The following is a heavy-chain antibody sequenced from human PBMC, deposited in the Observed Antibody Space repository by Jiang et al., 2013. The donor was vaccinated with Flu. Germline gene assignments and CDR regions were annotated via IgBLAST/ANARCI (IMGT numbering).Heavy chain of an antibody. CDR2: IKPDDSDI. Sequence: VQLVESGAEVKEPGESLKISCKGSGYTFATYWIAWVRQVPGEGLEWMGIIKPDDSDIRYSPSFQGQVTFSADKSLSTAYLQWNSLKASDTAMYYCARHPTFLERCSSNSCPRGDWLDPWGQGTLVTVSS. CDR3: ARHPTFLERCSSNSCPRGDWLDP. D-gene: IGHD2-2*01. CDR1: GYTFATYW. J-gene: IGHJ5*02. V-gene: IGHV5-51*01.